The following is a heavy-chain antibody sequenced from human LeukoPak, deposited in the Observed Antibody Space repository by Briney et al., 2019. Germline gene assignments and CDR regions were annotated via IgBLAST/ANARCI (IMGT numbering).Heavy chain of an antibody. J-gene: IGHJ4*02. CDR3: ARGRGSGSYNSIHY. CDR1: GFTFDNYG. D-gene: IGHD3-10*01. V-gene: IGHV3-20*04. CDR2: TNWNGGST. Sequence: GGSLRLSCAASGFTFDNYGMSWVRQAPGKGLEWVSGTNWNGGSTGYADSVKGRFTITRDNAKNSLYLQMNSLRVEDTASYYCARGRGSGSYNSIHYWGQGTLVTVSS.